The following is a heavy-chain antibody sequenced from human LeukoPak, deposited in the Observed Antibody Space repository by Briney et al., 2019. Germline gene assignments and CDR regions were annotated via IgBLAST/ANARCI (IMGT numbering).Heavy chain of an antibody. Sequence: SETLSLTCAVSGGSIRSGDYSWSWIRQPPGKGLEWIGHISHSGSTNYNPSLKSRVTISVDTSKNQFSLKLSSVTAADTAVYYCARGGRSYYYGMDVWGQGTTVTVSS. J-gene: IGHJ6*02. CDR2: ISHSGST. CDR3: ARGGRSYYYGMDV. CDR1: GGSIRSGDYS. D-gene: IGHD3-10*01. V-gene: IGHV4-30-2*01.